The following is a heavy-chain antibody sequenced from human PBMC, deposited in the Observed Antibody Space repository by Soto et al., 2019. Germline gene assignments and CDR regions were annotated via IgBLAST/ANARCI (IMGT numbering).Heavy chain of an antibody. Sequence: EVQLLESGGGLVQPGGSLSLSCAASGFIFSNYAMSWVRQAPGKGPEWVSSISDSGNYIEYADSVEGRFTISRDNSKNTLYLQVNSVRAADTARYYCAKDPQTWGCIWFDPWGQGTQVTVSS. CDR1: GFIFSNYA. CDR2: ISDSGNYI. J-gene: IGHJ5*02. D-gene: IGHD7-27*01. V-gene: IGHV3-23*01. CDR3: AKDPQTWGCIWFDP.